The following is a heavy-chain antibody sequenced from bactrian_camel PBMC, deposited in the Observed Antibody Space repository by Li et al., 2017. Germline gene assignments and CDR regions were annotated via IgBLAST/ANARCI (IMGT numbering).Heavy chain of an antibody. D-gene: IGHD2*01. Sequence: HVQLVESGGGSVQAGGSLKLSCAASRYGFSRCTSGWYRQALGKERELVSTISPDGAITYSDSVKGRFTISRDNAKNTVYLQMNNLQPEDTARYYCAKGFYSTADSLGHKVRGQGTQVTVS. V-gene: IGHV3S53*01. J-gene: IGHJ4*01. CDR2: ISPDGAI. CDR1: RYGFSRCT.